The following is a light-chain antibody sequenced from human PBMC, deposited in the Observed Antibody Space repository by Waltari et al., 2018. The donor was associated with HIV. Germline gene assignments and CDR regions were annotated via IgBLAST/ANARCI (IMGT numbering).Light chain of an antibody. J-gene: IGLJ3*02. V-gene: IGLV1-44*01. Sequence: QSVLTQPPSASGTPGQRVTISCSGSSSNLGSNTVNWYQQLPGTAPKLLIYSNNQRPSGVPARVSGSKAGTSASLAIRGLQSEDEADYYCAAWDDSLNGPWVFGGGTKLTVL. CDR3: AAWDDSLNGPWV. CDR1: SSNLGSNT. CDR2: SNN.